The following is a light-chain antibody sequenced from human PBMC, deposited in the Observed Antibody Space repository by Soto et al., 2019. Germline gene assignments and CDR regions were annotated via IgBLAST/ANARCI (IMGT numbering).Light chain of an antibody. V-gene: IGLV2-23*02. Sequence: QSALTQTASVSGSPGQSITISCTGTTVGSYNLVSWYQQSPGKAPKLMIFDVSKRPSGVSDRFSGSKSGNTASLTISGLQAEDEADYYCCSYAGATTWVFGGGTKVTVL. CDR1: TVGSYNL. J-gene: IGLJ3*02. CDR2: DVS. CDR3: CSYAGATTWV.